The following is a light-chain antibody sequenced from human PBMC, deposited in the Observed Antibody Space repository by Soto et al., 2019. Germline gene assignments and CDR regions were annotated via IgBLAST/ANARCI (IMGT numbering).Light chain of an antibody. Sequence: EIVMTQSPATLSVSPGERATLSCRASQSVGSNLAWYQQKHGQAPRLLIYGVSTRATGIPARFSGSGSGREFALTITSLQSEDFAVYYCQQYDNWPLTFGGGAKVESK. V-gene: IGKV3-15*01. CDR1: QSVGSN. CDR2: GVS. CDR3: QQYDNWPLT. J-gene: IGKJ4*01.